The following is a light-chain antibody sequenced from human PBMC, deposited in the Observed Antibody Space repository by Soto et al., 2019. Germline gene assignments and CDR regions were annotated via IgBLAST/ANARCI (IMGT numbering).Light chain of an antibody. CDR2: AAS. CDR3: QQSYSTPPRYT. J-gene: IGKJ2*01. Sequence: DVQMTQSTSSLSASVGDRVTITCRASQSISSYLNWYQQKPGKAPKLLIYAASSLQSGVPSRFSGSGSGTDFTLTISSLQPEDYATYYCQQSYSTPPRYTFGQGTKVDIK. CDR1: QSISSY. V-gene: IGKV1-39*01.